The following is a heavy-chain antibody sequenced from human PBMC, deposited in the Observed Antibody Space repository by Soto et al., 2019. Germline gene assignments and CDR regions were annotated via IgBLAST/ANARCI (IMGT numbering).Heavy chain of an antibody. CDR2: ISGSGGSGRG. J-gene: IGHJ4*02. CDR1: GFSFRKYA. V-gene: IGHV3-23*01. D-gene: IGHD2-15*01. Sequence: VGSLRLSGVVSGFSFRKYAMNWVRHAPGKGLEWVSGISGSGGSGRGFYADPVKGRFTISRDDSKNTAFLQMNSLKTEDTALYYCTTHAPEDMIRKWGPGTLVTVSS. CDR3: TTHAPEDMIRK.